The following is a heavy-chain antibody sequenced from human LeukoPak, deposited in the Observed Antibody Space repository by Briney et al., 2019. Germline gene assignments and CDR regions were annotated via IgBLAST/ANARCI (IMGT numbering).Heavy chain of an antibody. J-gene: IGHJ4*02. CDR3: AKGSRVSGSYVDY. V-gene: IGHV3-30*18. D-gene: IGHD1-26*01. Sequence: GGSLRLSCAASGFTFSSYWMHWVRQAPGKGLEWVAVISYDGSNKYYADSVKGRFTISRDNSKNTLYLQMNSLRAEDTAVYYCAKGSRVSGSYVDYWGQGTLVTVSS. CDR1: GFTFSSYW. CDR2: ISYDGSNK.